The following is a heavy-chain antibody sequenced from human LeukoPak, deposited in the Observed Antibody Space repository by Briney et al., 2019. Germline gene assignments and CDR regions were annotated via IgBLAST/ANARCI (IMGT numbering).Heavy chain of an antibody. J-gene: IGHJ4*02. D-gene: IGHD5-24*01. V-gene: IGHV4-39*07. CDR3: ARARWLQLPFFDY. CDR1: GGSISSSSYY. CDR2: IYYSGST. Sequence: PSETLSLTCTVSGGSISSSSYYWGWIRQPPGKGLEWIGSIYYSGSTYYNPSLKSRVTISVDTAKNQFSLKLSSVTAADTAVYYCARARWLQLPFFDYWGQGTLVTVSS.